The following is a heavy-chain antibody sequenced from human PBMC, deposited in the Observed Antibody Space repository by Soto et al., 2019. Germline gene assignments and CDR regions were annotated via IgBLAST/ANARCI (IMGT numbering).Heavy chain of an antibody. Sequence: QVQLVQSGDEVKKPGASVKVSCKASGYIFVNYGIAWVRQAPGQGLEWMGGISPYTGNTHSANKVKGRLTMTTDTSTSTAYMDLGSLTSDDTAVYYCVMVDNYVTPTPQDVWGQGTTVTVSS. V-gene: IGHV1-18*01. CDR2: ISPYTGNT. D-gene: IGHD3-16*01. CDR3: VMVDNYVTPTPQDV. J-gene: IGHJ6*02. CDR1: GYIFVNYG.